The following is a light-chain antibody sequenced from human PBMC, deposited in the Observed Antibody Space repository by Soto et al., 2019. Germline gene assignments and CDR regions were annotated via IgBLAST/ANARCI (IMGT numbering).Light chain of an antibody. CDR2: KAS. Sequence: DIQMTQSPSTLSATAGDRVTITCRASQSIVDWLAWYQQKPGKAPKLLIYKASNLESGVPSRFGGSGSGSEFTLTISNLQPDDFATYYCQQYKDNPWTFGQGTKVDIK. J-gene: IGKJ1*01. V-gene: IGKV1-5*03. CDR3: QQYKDNPWT. CDR1: QSIVDW.